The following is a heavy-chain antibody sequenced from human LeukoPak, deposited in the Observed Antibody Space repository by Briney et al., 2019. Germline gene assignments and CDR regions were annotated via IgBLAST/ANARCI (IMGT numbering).Heavy chain of an antibody. CDR1: GFTFTSYS. CDR3: ARDWTFDY. D-gene: IGHD3/OR15-3a*01. V-gene: IGHV3-23*01. Sequence: PGGSLRLSCAASGFTFTSYSMNWVRQAPGKGLEWVSTISGGGGSTYYADSVKGRFTISRDNSKNTLYLQVNSLRAEDTAVYYCARDWTFDYWGQGTLVTVSS. CDR2: ISGGGGST. J-gene: IGHJ4*02.